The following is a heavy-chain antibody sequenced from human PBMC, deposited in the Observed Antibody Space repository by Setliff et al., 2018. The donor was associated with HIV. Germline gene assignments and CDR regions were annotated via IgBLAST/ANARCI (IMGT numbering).Heavy chain of an antibody. V-gene: IGHV4-59*01. J-gene: IGHJ4*02. Sequence: SETLSLTCTVSGGSISSYYWSWIRQPPGKGLEWIGYIYYSGSTNYNPSLKSRVTISVDTFKNQFSLKLSSVTAADTAVYYCTRHGPAPSGTYWDYFDYWGQGTLVTVSS. CDR3: TRHGPAPSGTYWDYFDY. CDR1: GGSISSYY. CDR2: IYYSGST. D-gene: IGHD1-26*01.